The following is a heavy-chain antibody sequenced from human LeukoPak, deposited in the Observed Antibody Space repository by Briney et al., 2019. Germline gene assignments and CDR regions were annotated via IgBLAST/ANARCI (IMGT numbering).Heavy chain of an antibody. J-gene: IGHJ4*02. V-gene: IGHV3-74*01. CDR2: INNDGSGT. D-gene: IGHD7-27*01. CDR3: VRGLLGPDY. Sequence: GGSLRLSCAASGFTFSSYWMHWVRQAPGKGLIWVSRINNDGSGTVYADSVEGRFTISRDNAKNTVYLQTNSLRADDTAVYCCVRGLLGPDYWGQGTQVTVSS. CDR1: GFTFSSYW.